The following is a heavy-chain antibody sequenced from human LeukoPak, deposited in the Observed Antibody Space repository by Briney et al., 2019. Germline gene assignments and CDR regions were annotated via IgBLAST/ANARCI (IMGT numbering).Heavy chain of an antibody. CDR2: AKQDGSET. V-gene: IGHV3-7*01. CDR1: GFSFTSYW. D-gene: IGHD3-22*01. CDR3: ARDLPSSGYYYRDAFDI. J-gene: IGHJ3*02. Sequence: GGSLRLSCAASGFSFTSYWMSWVRQAPGKGLEWVGHAKQDGSETYYVDSVKGRFTVSRDNAKNSLFLQVNSLRVEDTAMYYCARDLPSSGYYYRDAFDIWGQGTMVTVSS.